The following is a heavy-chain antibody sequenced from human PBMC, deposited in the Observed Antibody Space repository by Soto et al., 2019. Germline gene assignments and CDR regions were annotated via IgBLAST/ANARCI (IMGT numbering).Heavy chain of an antibody. V-gene: IGHV1-2*04. CDR1: GYTFTGNY. CDR3: TRGDKLSLYPQLDY. D-gene: IGHD3-16*02. Sequence: QVQLVQSGAEVKKPGASVKVSCKASGYTFTGNYMHWVRQAPGQGFEWMGWINVNSGGTKYAQKLQGWVTMTRDTSISTAYMELSRLRSHDTAVYYCTRGDKLSLYPQLDYWGQGTLVTVSS. CDR2: INVNSGGT. J-gene: IGHJ4*02.